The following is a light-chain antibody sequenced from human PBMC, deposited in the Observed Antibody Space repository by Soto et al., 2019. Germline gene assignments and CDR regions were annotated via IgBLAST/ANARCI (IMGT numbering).Light chain of an antibody. CDR1: SSNIGAVFD. CDR3: YSYDSGLSGWS. V-gene: IGLV1-40*01. Sequence: QSVLTQPPSVSGAPGQRVTISCTGSSSNIGAVFDVHWYQQVPGTAPKLLIYENTKRPSGVPDRFSGSKSGTSASLAITGLPAEDEADYYCYSYDSGLSGWSFGGGTKVTVL. J-gene: IGLJ2*01. CDR2: ENT.